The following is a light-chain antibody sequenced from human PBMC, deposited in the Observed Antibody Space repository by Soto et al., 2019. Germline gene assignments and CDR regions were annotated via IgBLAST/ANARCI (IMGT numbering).Light chain of an antibody. V-gene: IGLV2-14*01. Sequence: QSALTQPASVSGSPGQSITMSCTGTSSNVGGYNYVSWYQQYPGKAPKLMIFEVTNRPSGVSDRFSGSKSGNTASLTISGLQAEDEAHYYCSSFTSSNTWLFGGGTKLTVL. J-gene: IGLJ3*02. CDR2: EVT. CDR1: SSNVGGYNY. CDR3: SSFTSSNTWL.